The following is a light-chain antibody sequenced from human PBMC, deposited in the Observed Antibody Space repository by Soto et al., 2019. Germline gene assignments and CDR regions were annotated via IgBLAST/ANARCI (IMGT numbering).Light chain of an antibody. J-gene: IGLJ1*01. V-gene: IGLV2-14*01. CDR2: NVS. CDR1: SSDVGGYDY. Sequence: HSALTQPASVSGSPGQSITISCTGTSSDVGGYDYVSWYQQHPGKAPKVILYNVSNRPSGVSKRFSGSKSGNTASLTISGLQAEDEADYYCSSFTGSNTLIYVFGSGTKLTVL. CDR3: SSFTGSNTLIYV.